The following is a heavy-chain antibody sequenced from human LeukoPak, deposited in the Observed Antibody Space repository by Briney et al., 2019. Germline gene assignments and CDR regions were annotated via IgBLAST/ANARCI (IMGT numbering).Heavy chain of an antibody. J-gene: IGHJ4*02. D-gene: IGHD4-17*01. Sequence: GGSLRLSCAASAFTFSSNYMSWVRQAPGKGLEWASVIYSGGSTYYADSVKGRFTISRDNSKNTLYLQMNSLRAEDTAVYYCARVPSARDYGDYAWFDYWGQGTLVTVSS. CDR3: ARVPSARDYGDYAWFDY. CDR1: AFTFSSNY. CDR2: IYSGGST. V-gene: IGHV3-66*02.